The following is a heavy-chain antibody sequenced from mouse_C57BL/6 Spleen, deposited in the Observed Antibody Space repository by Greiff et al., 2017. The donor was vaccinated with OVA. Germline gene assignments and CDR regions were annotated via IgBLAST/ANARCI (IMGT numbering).Heavy chain of an antibody. V-gene: IGHV5-4*01. J-gene: IGHJ2*01. D-gene: IGHD6-2*01. CDR3: AREGVSYYFDY. CDR2: ISDGGSYT. CDR1: GFTFSSYA. Sequence: EVQGVESGGGLVKPGGSLKLSCAASGFTFSSYAMSWVRQTPEKRLEWVATISDGGSYTYYPDNVKGRFTISRDNAKNNLYLQMSHLESEDTAMYYCAREGVSYYFDYWGQGTTLTVSS.